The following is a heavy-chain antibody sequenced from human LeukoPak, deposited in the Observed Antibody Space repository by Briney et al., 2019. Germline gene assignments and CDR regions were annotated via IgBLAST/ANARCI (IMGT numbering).Heavy chain of an antibody. V-gene: IGHV3-7*01. Sequence: GGSLSLSCAASGFTFSYNWMSWVRQAAGKGLEWVANINQDGSTKLYVGSGRGGSTISRDNAKNSLYLDMNSLRVDDTAVYYCARGYSCTVWWYDPWGQGARVTVSS. CDR2: INQDGSTK. CDR1: GFTFSYNW. D-gene: IGHD6-13*01. CDR3: ARGYSCTVWWYDP. J-gene: IGHJ5*02.